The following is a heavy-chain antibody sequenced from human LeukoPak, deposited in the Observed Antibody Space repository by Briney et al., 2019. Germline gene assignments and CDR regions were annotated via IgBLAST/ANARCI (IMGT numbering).Heavy chain of an antibody. D-gene: IGHD6-13*01. V-gene: IGHV1-8*01. CDR2: MNPNSGNT. CDR1: GYTFTNYD. CDR3: ARGLRREQQLLRAFDY. Sequence: GASVSVSCKASGYTFTNYDINWVRQASGQGLEWMEWMNPNSGNTGSAQKFQGRVTMTSNTSISTAYMELSSLRSEDTAVYYCARGLRREQQLLRAFDYWGQGTPVTVSS. J-gene: IGHJ4*02.